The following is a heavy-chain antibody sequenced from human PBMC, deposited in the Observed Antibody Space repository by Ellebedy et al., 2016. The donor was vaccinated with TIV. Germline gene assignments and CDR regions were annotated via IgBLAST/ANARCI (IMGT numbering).Heavy chain of an antibody. Sequence: PGGSLRLSCAASGFNFNSYWMNWVRQAPGKGLEWVANIKEDGSETYYVDSVKGRFTISRDNAKNSLCLQMNSLRAEDTAVYYCATVGVRYDSGSFYRDFDYWGQGTLVTVSS. CDR2: IKEDGSET. D-gene: IGHD3-10*01. V-gene: IGHV3-7*01. CDR3: ATVGVRYDSGSFYRDFDY. CDR1: GFNFNSYW. J-gene: IGHJ4*02.